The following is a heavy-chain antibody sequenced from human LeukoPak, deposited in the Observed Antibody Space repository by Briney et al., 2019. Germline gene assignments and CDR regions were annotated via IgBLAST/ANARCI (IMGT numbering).Heavy chain of an antibody. V-gene: IGHV3-23*01. CDR2: ISGSGGST. J-gene: IGHJ4*02. CDR3: AKRGVVIRVILVGFHKEANYFDS. CDR1: GVTLSNYG. D-gene: IGHD3-22*01. Sequence: GGSLRLSCAVSGVTLSNYGMSWVRQAPGKGLEWVAGISGSGGSTNYADSVKGRFTISRDSPKNTLYLQKNSLRAEDTAVYFCAKRGVVIRVILVGFHKEANYFDSWGQGALVTVSS.